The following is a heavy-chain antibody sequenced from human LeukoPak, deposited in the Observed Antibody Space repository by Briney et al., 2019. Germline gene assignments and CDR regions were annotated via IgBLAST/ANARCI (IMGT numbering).Heavy chain of an antibody. CDR3: ARTPRNGYIEGY. D-gene: IGHD5-24*01. CDR2: ISAYNGNT. CDR1: GYTFTSYG. J-gene: IGHJ4*02. Sequence: ASVKVSCKASGYTFTSYGISWVRQAPGQGLEWMGWISAYNGNTNYAQNFQGRVTMTRDTSINTAYMELSSLRSEDTAVYYCARTPRNGYIEGYWGQGTLVTVSS. V-gene: IGHV1-18*01.